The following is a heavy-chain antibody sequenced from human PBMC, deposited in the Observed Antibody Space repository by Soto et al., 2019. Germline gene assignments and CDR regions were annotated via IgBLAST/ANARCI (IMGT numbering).Heavy chain of an antibody. CDR2: IYYSGST. D-gene: IGHD3-22*01. CDR3: ARDYDSSGYNYYYYGMDV. J-gene: IGHJ6*02. Sequence: PSETLSLTCTVSGGSISSGGYYWSWIRQHPGKGLEWIGYIYYSGSTYYNPSLKSRVTISVDTSKNQFSLKLSSVTAADTAVCYCARDYDSSGYNYYYYGMDVWSQGTTVTVSS. V-gene: IGHV4-31*03. CDR1: GGSISSGGYY.